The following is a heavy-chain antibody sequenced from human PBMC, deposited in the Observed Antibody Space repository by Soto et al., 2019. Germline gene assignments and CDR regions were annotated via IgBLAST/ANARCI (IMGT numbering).Heavy chain of an antibody. V-gene: IGHV3-48*01. Sequence: PGGSLRLSCAASGFTFSSYAMSWVRQAPGKGLEWVSAISSSSSTIYYADSVKGRFTISRDNAKNSLYLQMNSLRAEDTAVYYCARDERFLEWLSTLRPQYYYYVDVWGKGTTVTVSS. CDR3: ARDERFLEWLSTLRPQYYYYVDV. J-gene: IGHJ6*03. CDR2: ISSSSSTI. D-gene: IGHD3-3*01. CDR1: GFTFSSYA.